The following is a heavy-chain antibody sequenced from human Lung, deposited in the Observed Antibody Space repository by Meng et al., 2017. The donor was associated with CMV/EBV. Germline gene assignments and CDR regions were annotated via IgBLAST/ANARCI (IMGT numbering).Heavy chain of an antibody. D-gene: IGHD3-10*01. Sequence: ASXXVSXKAYGYSFNSYIISWVRQAPGQGLEWMGWVNSYTGDTDYAQQFQERITMTTDTSTTTIYMELRSLRTDDTAAYYCARISMIRGIIITGWFDPWGQAXLVTVSS. CDR3: ARISMIRGIIITGWFDP. V-gene: IGHV1-18*04. CDR1: GYSFNSYI. J-gene: IGHJ5*02. CDR2: VNSYTGDT.